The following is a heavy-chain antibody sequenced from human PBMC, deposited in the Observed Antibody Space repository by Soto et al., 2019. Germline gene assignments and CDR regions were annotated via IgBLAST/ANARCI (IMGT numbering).Heavy chain of an antibody. CDR1: GFTFSSYA. CDR3: AKNYGDYAYYYYYYMDV. Sequence: PGGSLRLSCAASGFTFSSYAMSWVRQAPGKGLEWVSAISGSGGSTYYADSVKGRFTISRDNSKNTLYLQMNSLRAEDTAVYYCAKNYGDYAYYYYYYMDVWGKGTTVTVSS. CDR2: ISGSGGST. D-gene: IGHD4-17*01. J-gene: IGHJ6*03. V-gene: IGHV3-23*01.